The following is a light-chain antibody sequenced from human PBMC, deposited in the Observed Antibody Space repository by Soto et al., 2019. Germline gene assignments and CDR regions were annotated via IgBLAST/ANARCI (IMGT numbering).Light chain of an antibody. Sequence: EIVLTQSPGTLSLSPGERATLSCRASQSVSSSYLAWYQQKGGQAPRLLIYGASSRATGIPDRFSGSGSGTDFTLTISRLEPEDFAVYYCQQYVSPWTFGQGTKVEIK. V-gene: IGKV3-20*01. CDR1: QSVSSSY. J-gene: IGKJ1*01. CDR3: QQYVSPWT. CDR2: GAS.